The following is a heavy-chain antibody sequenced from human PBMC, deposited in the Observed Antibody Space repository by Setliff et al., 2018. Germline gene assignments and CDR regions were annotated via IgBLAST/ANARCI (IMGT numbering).Heavy chain of an antibody. Sequence: PSETLSLTCTVSGASISSYYWSWIRQPAGKKLEWIGRIHASGSPDYNPSFKSRVTISRDTSTNQFSLKLGSVTAADTAVYYCARERYFDWFFEDWGHGTLVTVSS. CDR2: IHASGSP. J-gene: IGHJ4*01. D-gene: IGHD3-9*01. CDR3: ARERYFDWFFED. V-gene: IGHV4-4*07. CDR1: GASISSYY.